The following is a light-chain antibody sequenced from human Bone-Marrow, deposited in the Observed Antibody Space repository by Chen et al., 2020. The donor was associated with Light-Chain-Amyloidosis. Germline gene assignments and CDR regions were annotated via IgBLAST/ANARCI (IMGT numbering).Light chain of an antibody. V-gene: IGLV3-21*02. J-gene: IGLJ3*02. CDR2: DDR. CDR3: QVWDKGSDRPV. Sequence: SYVLTQPSSVSVAPGQTATIACGGNNIGSTSVHWYQQPPGQAPLLVVYDDRDRPSGIPEGLSGANSGNTATLPISRVEAGDEADYYCQVWDKGSDRPVFGGGTKLTVL. CDR1: NIGSTS.